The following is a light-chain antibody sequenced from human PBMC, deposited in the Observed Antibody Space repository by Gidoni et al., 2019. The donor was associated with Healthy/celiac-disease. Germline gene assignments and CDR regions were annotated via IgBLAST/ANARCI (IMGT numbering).Light chain of an antibody. CDR1: QDISNY. CDR2: DAS. J-gene: IGKJ3*01. V-gene: IGKV1-33*01. CDR3: QQYDNLFT. Sequence: DIQMTQSPSSLSASVGDRVTITCQASQDISNYLNWYQQKPGKAPKLLIYDASNVETGVPSRFVGSGSGTDFTVTISSLQPEDISTYYCQQYDNLFTFGPGTKVDIK.